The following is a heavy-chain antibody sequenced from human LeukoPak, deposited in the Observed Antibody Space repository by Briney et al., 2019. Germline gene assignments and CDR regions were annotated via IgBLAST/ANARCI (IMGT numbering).Heavy chain of an antibody. CDR3: ARGGFDY. V-gene: IGHV6-1*01. CDR1: GDSVSGKRAA. CDR2: TYYRSKWYN. J-gene: IGHJ4*02. D-gene: IGHD3-16*01. Sequence: SQTLSLTCAISGDSVSGKRAAWDWVRQSPSRGLEWLGRTYYRSKWYNNYAVSVESRITINPDTSKNQFSLQLNSVTPEDTAVYYCARGGFDYWGQGTLVAVSS.